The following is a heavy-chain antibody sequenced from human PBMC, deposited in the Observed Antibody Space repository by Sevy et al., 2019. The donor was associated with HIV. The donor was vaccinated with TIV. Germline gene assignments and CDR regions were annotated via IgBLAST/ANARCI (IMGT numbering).Heavy chain of an antibody. V-gene: IGHV3-23*01. D-gene: IGHD3-22*01. J-gene: IGHJ4*02. CDR3: AKDKLYATSFFDY. CDR1: GFTFSIYA. CDR2: ISGSVGST. Sequence: GGSLRLSCAASGFTFSIYAMSWVRQAPGKGLDWVSGISGSVGSTYYADSVKGRFTISRDNSKNTLYLQMNSLRAEDTAVYYCAKDKLYATSFFDYWGQGTLVTVS.